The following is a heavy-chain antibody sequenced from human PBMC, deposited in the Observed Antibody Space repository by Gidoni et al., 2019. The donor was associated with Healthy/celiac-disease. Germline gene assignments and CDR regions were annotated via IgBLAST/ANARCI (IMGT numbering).Heavy chain of an antibody. CDR2: ISYDGSNK. V-gene: IGHV3-30-3*01. CDR3: ARDQRKRFDY. Sequence: QVQLGESGGGVVQPGGSLRLSCAASGFTFSSYAMHWVRQAPGKRLEWVAVISYDGSNKYYADSVKGRFTISRDNSKNTLYLQMNSLRAEDTAVYYCARDQRKRFDYWGQGTLVTVSS. J-gene: IGHJ4*02. CDR1: GFTFSSYA. D-gene: IGHD6-25*01.